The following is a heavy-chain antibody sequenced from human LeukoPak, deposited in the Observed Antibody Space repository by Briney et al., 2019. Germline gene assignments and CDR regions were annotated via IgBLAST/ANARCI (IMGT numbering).Heavy chain of an antibody. D-gene: IGHD1-26*01. V-gene: IGHV3-11*04. J-gene: IGHJ3*02. CDR3: AGRRSGDAFDI. Sequence: GGSLRLSCAGSGFIFSDYYMSWIRQAPGKGLEWVSYISTSGSVKYYADSVKGRFTISGDSAKNSLYLQMNSLRADDTAIYYCAGRRSGDAFDIWGRGTMVTVSS. CDR1: GFIFSDYY. CDR2: ISTSGSVK.